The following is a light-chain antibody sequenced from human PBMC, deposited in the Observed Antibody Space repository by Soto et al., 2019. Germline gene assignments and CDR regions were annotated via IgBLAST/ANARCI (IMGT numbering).Light chain of an antibody. V-gene: IGKV3-11*01. CDR3: QQRAGWPLT. Sequence: EIVLTQSPATLSLSPGERATLSCRASQSVSNYLAWYQQKPGQAPRLLIYDASNRATDIPARFSGSGFGTDFTLPISSLEPEDFAVYFCQQRAGWPLTFGGGTKVDIK. CDR1: QSVSNY. CDR2: DAS. J-gene: IGKJ4*01.